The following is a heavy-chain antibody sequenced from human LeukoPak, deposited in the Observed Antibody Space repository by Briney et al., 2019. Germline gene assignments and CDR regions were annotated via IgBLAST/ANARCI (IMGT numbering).Heavy chain of an antibody. J-gene: IGHJ4*02. CDR1: GGSISSYY. D-gene: IGHD3-10*01. V-gene: IGHV4-59*08. CDR2: IYYSGST. CDR3: ARHYRGVITYFVY. Sequence: SETLSLTCTVSGGSISSYYGSWIRQPPGKGLEWVGYIYYSGSTNYNPSLKSRVTISVDTSKNQFSLKLSSVTAADTAVYYCARHYRGVITYFVYWGQGTLVTVSS.